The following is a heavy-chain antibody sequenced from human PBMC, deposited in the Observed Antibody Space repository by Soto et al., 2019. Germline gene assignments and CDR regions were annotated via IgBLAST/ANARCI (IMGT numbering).Heavy chain of an antibody. Sequence: QVQLVQSGAEVKNPGSSVKVSCKASGGTFSSDAFSWVRQAPGQGLEWMGGIIPTFGTENYSEKFHERVTITADESTSTAYLEVTSLTSADTAVYYCARAVEMATAPLTTWGQGTVVIVSS. V-gene: IGHV1-69*01. D-gene: IGHD5-18*01. CDR1: GGTFSSDA. CDR2: IIPTFGTE. J-gene: IGHJ5*02. CDR3: ARAVEMATAPLTT.